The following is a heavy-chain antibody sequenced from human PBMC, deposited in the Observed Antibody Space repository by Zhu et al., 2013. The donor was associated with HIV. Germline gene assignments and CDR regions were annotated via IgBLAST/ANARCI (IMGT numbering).Heavy chain of an antibody. CDR1: GGTFSSYA. J-gene: IGHJ4*02. Sequence: QVQLVQSGAEVKKPGSSVKVSCKASGGTFSSYAISWVRQAPGQGLEWMGGIIPIFGTANYAQKFQGRVTITADKSTSTAYMELSSLRSEDTAVYYCARVLPYGSGSYYKGLFDYWGQGTLVTVSS. CDR3: ARVLPYGSGSYYKGLFDY. V-gene: IGHV1-69*06. CDR2: IIPIFGTA. D-gene: IGHD3-10*01.